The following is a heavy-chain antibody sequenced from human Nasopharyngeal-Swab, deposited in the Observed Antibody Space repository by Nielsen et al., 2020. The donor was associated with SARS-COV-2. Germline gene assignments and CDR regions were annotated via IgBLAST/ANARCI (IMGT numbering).Heavy chain of an antibody. Sequence: SETLSLTCTVSGGSISSYYWSWIRQPPGKGLEWIGYIYYSGSTNYNPSLKSRVTISVDTSKNQFSLKLSSVTAADTAVYYCARFYSGYDNNWFDPWGQGTLVTVSS. CDR3: ARFYSGYDNNWFDP. V-gene: IGHV4-59*13. CDR2: IYYSGST. J-gene: IGHJ5*02. D-gene: IGHD5-12*01. CDR1: GGSISSYY.